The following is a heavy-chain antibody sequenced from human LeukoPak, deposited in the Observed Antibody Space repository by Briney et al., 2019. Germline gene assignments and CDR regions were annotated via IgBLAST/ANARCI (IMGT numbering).Heavy chain of an antibody. V-gene: IGHV3-49*04. Sequence: GGSLRLSCTGSGFTFGEYSMNWVRQAPGKGLEWVAFIRSKAHGGTTEYAASVKGRFTFSRDKTRSVAYLQMKNLRTEDVALYYCARDQVYYDFWSAYWGQGTLVTVSS. D-gene: IGHD3-3*01. CDR1: GFTFGEYS. CDR2: IRSKAHGGTT. CDR3: ARDQVYYDFWSAY. J-gene: IGHJ4*02.